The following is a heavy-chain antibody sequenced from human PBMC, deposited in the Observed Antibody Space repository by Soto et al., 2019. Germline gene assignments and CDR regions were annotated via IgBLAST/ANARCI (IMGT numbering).Heavy chain of an antibody. Sequence: QVQLQESGPGLVRPSQTLSLTCTVSGGSITNGDYYWNWIRQHPGKGLEWIGYINYRGTTIYNPSLKSRVFISVETSKNQFSLNLSSVTAADTAVYFCARDAPGEAPYWGQGTLVTVSS. D-gene: IGHD2-2*01. CDR2: INYRGTT. CDR1: GGSITNGDYY. J-gene: IGHJ4*02. CDR3: ARDAPGEAPY. V-gene: IGHV4-31*03.